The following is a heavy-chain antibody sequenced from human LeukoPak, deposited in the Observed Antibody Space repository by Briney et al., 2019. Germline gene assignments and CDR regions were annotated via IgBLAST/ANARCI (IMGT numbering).Heavy chain of an antibody. V-gene: IGHV1-8*01. CDR1: GYTLTELS. CDR2: MNPNSGNT. J-gene: IGHJ4*02. D-gene: IGHD6-19*01. Sequence: ASVKVSCKVSGYTLTELSMHWVRQATGQGLEWMGWMNPNSGNTGYAREFQGRLTMTRNTSINTAYMELSSLRSEDTAVYYCARGLPVDFWGQGTLVTVSS. CDR3: ARGLPVDF.